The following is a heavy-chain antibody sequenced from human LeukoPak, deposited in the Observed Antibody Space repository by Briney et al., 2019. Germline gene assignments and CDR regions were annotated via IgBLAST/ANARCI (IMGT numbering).Heavy chain of an antibody. J-gene: IGHJ4*02. V-gene: IGHV4-38-2*02. CDR1: GYSISSGYY. CDR2: IYYTGTT. CDR3: ARGLRVTTSYFDY. Sequence: SETLSLTCTVSGYSISSGYYWGWIRQPPGKGLEWIATIYYTGTTYYNPSLKSRVTISLDTSKNQLSLKLSSVTAADTAVYYCARGLRVTTSYFDYWGQGTLVTVSS. D-gene: IGHD4-17*01.